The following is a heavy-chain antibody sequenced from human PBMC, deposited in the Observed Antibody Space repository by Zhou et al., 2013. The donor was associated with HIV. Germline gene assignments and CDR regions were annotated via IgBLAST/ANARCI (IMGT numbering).Heavy chain of an antibody. D-gene: IGHD6-25*01. CDR2: INPSGYST. CDR3: ARGAATGPSFDS. CDR1: GHTFTTYY. J-gene: IGHJ5*01. V-gene: IGHV1-46*01. Sequence: QVQLVQSGAEVNKPGASLKLSCKASGHTFTTYYMHWVRQAPGQGLEWMGMINPSGYSTTYSQNFQGRVTMTRDASTSTVYMELSSLRSEDTAVYYCARGAATGPSFDSWGQGTLVTVSS.